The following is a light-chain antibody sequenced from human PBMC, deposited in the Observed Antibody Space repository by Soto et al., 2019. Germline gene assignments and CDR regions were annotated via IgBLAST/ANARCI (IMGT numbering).Light chain of an antibody. CDR3: QQYNNWTPLT. V-gene: IGKV3-15*01. CDR1: QSVRSN. CDR2: GAS. Sequence: EVVMTQSPATLSVSPGERVTLSCRASQSVRSNLAWYLQKPGQAPRLLIYGASTRATGIPARFSGSGSGTEFTLTISSLQSEDFAFYYCQQYNNWTPLTFGGGTKVEIK. J-gene: IGKJ4*01.